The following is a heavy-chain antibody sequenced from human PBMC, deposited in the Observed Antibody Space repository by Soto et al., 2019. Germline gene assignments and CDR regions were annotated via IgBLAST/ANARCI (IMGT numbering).Heavy chain of an antibody. V-gene: IGHV1-46*01. CDR2: INPSGGTT. CDR3: ARALHYYDSGSTWFDP. D-gene: IGHD3-22*01. CDR1: GYIFTSYY. Sequence: ASVKVSCKASGYIFTSYYIHWVRQAPGQGLEWMGLINPSGGTTNYAQKFQGRVTMTRDTSTSTVYMELSSLRSEDTAVYYCARALHYYDSGSTWFDPWGQGTLVTVSS. J-gene: IGHJ5*02.